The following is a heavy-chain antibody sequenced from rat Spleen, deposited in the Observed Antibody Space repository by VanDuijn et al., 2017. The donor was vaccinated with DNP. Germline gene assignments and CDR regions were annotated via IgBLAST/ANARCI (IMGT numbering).Heavy chain of an antibody. V-gene: IGHV5-27*01. Sequence: EVQLVESDGGLVQPGRSLKLSCAASGFTFSDYYMAWVRQAPTKGLEWVAYISTGGGSTYYRDSVKGRFTISIDNAKSTLYLQMDSLRSEDTATYYCTTDRDGSYGVAYWGQGTLVTVSS. J-gene: IGHJ3*01. D-gene: IGHD1-3*01. CDR3: TTDRDGSYGVAY. CDR1: GFTFSDYY. CDR2: ISTGGGST.